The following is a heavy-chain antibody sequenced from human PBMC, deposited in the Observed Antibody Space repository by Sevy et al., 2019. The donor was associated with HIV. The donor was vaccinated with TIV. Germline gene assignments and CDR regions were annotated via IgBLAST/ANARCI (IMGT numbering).Heavy chain of an antibody. Sequence: SETLSLTCAVYGGSFSGYYWSWIRQPPGKELEWIGEINHSGSTNYNPSLKSRVTISVDTSKNQFSLKLSSVTAADTAVYYCAREGIAAPGPAFDIWGQGTMVTVSS. V-gene: IGHV4-34*01. CDR2: INHSGST. CDR1: GGSFSGYY. CDR3: AREGIAAPGPAFDI. J-gene: IGHJ3*02. D-gene: IGHD6-13*01.